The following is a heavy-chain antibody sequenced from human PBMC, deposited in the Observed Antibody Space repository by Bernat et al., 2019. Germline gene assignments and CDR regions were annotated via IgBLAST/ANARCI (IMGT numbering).Heavy chain of an antibody. CDR2: INHSGST. Sequence: QVQLQQWGAGLLKPSETLSLTCAVYGGSFSGYYWSWIRQPPGKGLEWIGEINHSGSTNYNPSLKSRVTISVDTSKNQFSLKLSSVTAVDTAVYYCAIRYFDWLLRRADAFDIWGQGTMVTVSS. CDR3: AIRYFDWLLRRADAFDI. CDR1: GGSFSGYY. V-gene: IGHV4-34*01. J-gene: IGHJ3*02. D-gene: IGHD3-9*01.